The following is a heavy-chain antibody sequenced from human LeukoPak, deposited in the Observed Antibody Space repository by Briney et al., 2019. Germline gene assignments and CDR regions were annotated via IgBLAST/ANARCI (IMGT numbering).Heavy chain of an antibody. CDR1: GGSISSYY. V-gene: IGHV4-59*12. Sequence: PSETLSLTCTVSGGSISSYYWSWIRQPPGKGLEWIGYIYYSGSTNYNPSLKSRVTISVDTSKNQFSLKLSSVTAVDTAVYYCAKYSGSYYVDYWGQGTLVTVSS. D-gene: IGHD1-26*01. CDR3: AKYSGSYYVDY. CDR2: IYYSGST. J-gene: IGHJ4*02.